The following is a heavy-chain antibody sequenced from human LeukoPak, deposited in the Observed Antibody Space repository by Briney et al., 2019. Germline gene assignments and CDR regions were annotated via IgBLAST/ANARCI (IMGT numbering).Heavy chain of an antibody. CDR3: AKERQAGDYFTSDH. CDR1: GFTFSSYA. D-gene: IGHD4-17*01. V-gene: IGHV3-23*01. Sequence: GGSLRLSCAASGFTFSSYAMSWVRQAPGKGLEWVSAISGSSPATYYSGSVKGRFTISRDNSKNTLYLQMNSLRAEDTAAYYCAKERQAGDYFTSDHWGQGTLVTVSS. CDR2: ISGSSPAT. J-gene: IGHJ4*02.